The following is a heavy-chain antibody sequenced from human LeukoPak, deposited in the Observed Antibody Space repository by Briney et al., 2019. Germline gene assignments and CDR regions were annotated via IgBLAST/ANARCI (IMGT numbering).Heavy chain of an antibody. CDR2: INSDGSSI. J-gene: IGHJ4*02. Sequence: GGSLRLSCAASGFTFSSYWMHWVRQAPGKGLVWVSRINSDGSSITYADSVKGRLTISRDNAKNTLYLQMSSLRVEDTAVYYCAREGRVSGYDFDCWGQGTLVTVSS. CDR1: GFTFSSYW. CDR3: AREGRVSGYDFDC. D-gene: IGHD5-12*01. V-gene: IGHV3-74*03.